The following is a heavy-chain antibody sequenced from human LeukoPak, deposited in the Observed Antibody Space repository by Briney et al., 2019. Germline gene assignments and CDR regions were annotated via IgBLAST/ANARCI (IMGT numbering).Heavy chain of an antibody. CDR3: ARVGYDSSGRFDY. CDR2: ISSSGSII. J-gene: IGHJ4*02. D-gene: IGHD3-22*01. Sequence: GGSLRFSCAASGFTFSDYYMTWIRQAPGEGLEWVSYISSSGSIIYYADSVKGRFIISRDNAKNSLYLQVNSLRAEDTAVYFCARVGYDSSGRFDYWGQGTLVTVST. V-gene: IGHV3-11*04. CDR1: GFTFSDYY.